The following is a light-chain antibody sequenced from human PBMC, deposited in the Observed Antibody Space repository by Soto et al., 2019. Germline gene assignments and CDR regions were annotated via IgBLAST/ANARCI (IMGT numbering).Light chain of an antibody. CDR3: SSYPSSSTPYV. CDR1: SRNVGGYNY. Sequence: SVLTQPVSVSGSLGPSITISCTGNSRNVGGYNYASRYQQHPGKAPKLTIYVLSNRPSGVSNRFSGSKSGNTASLPISGLQDEDEADYYLSSYPSSSTPYVFGTGTKVNVL. V-gene: IGLV2-14*01. CDR2: VLS. J-gene: IGLJ1*01.